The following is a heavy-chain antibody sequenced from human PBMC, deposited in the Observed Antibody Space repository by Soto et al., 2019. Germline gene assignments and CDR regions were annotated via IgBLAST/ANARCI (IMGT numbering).Heavy chain of an antibody. CDR3: ARYGPYYYYGMDV. CDR1: GFTFSSYW. CDR2: INSDGSST. J-gene: IGHJ6*01. Sequence: GGCLRLSCAASGFTFSSYWMHWVRQAPGKGLVWVSRINSDGSSTSYADSVKGRFTISRDNAKNTLYLQMNSLRAEDTAVYYCARYGPYYYYGMDVWGQGTTVPVSS. V-gene: IGHV3-74*01. D-gene: IGHD3-10*01.